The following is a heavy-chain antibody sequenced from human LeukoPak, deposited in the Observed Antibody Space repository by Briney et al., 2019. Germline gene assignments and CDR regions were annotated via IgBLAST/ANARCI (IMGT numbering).Heavy chain of an antibody. CDR2: IYSGGSGST. V-gene: IGHV3-53*01. CDR3: AHRKATSWAHDY. J-gene: IGHJ4*02. D-gene: IGHD2-2*01. CDR1: GFTVSSSY. Sequence: GGSLRLSCAASGFTVSSSYMSWVRQAPGKGLEWVSVIYSGGSGSTYYGDSVKGRFTISRDNSKNTLNLQMNSLRAEDTAVYYCAHRKATSWAHDYWGQGTLVTVSS.